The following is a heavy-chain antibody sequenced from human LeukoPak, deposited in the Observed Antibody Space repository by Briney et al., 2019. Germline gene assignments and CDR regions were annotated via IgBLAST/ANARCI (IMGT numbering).Heavy chain of an antibody. V-gene: IGHV4-34*01. Sequence: PSETLSLTCAVYGGSFSGYYWSWIRQPPGKGLEWIGEINHSGSTNYNPSLKSRVTISVDTSKNQFSLKLSSVTAADTAVYYCAISYYDILTGYYRGAYDYWGQGTLVTVSS. CDR2: INHSGST. CDR1: GGSFSGYY. D-gene: IGHD3-9*01. J-gene: IGHJ4*02. CDR3: AISYYDILTGYYRGAYDY.